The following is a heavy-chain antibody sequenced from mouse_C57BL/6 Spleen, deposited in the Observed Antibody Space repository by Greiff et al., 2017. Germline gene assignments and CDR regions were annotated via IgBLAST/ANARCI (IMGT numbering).Heavy chain of an antibody. D-gene: IGHD2-3*01. J-gene: IGHJ2*01. CDR3: TTEGWFDY. CDR2: IVPENGDT. CDR1: GFNIKDDY. V-gene: IGHV14-4*01. Sequence: VQLKQSGAELVRPGASVKLSCTASGFNIKDDYMHWVKQRPEQGLEWIGWIVPENGDTEYASKFQGKATITADTSSNTAYLQLSSLTSEDTAVYYCTTEGWFDYWGQGTTLTVSS.